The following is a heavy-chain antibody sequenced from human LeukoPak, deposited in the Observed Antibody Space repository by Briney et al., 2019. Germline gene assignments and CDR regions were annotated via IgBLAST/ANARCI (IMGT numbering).Heavy chain of an antibody. J-gene: IGHJ3*02. V-gene: IGHV3-11*04. Sequence: GGSLRLSCAASGFTFSDYYMSWIRQAPGKGLEWVSYISSSGSTLYYADSVKGRFTISRGNAKNSLYLQMNSLRAEDTAVYYCTRVYYGSGTSPGGAFDIWGQGTMVTVSS. CDR2: ISSSGSTL. CDR3: TRVYYGSGTSPGGAFDI. CDR1: GFTFSDYY. D-gene: IGHD3-10*01.